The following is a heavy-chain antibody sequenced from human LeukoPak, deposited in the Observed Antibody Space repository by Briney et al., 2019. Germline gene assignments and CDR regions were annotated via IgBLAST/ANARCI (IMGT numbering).Heavy chain of an antibody. CDR2: ISGSGGST. J-gene: IGHJ4*02. V-gene: IGHV3-23*01. Sequence: PGGSLRLSCAASGFTFSSYAMSWVRQAPGKGLEWVSAISGSGGSTYYADSVKGRFTISRDNSKNTLYLQMSSLRAEDTAVYYCAKDKGYYDILTGQLSSQGVDFDYWGQGTLVTVSS. D-gene: IGHD3-9*01. CDR3: AKDKGYYDILTGQLSSQGVDFDY. CDR1: GFTFSSYA.